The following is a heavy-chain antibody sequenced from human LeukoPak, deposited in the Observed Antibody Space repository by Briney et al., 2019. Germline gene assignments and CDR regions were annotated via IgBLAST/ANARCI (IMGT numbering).Heavy chain of an antibody. V-gene: IGHV4-4*02. D-gene: IGHD3-10*01. J-gene: IGHJ5*02. CDR2: IYHSGST. Sequence: PSETLSLTCAVSGGSISSSNWWSWVRPPPGKGLEWIGEIYHSGSTNYNPSLKSRVTISVDTSKNQFSLKLSSVTAADTAVYYCARLHLWFGEYYNWFDPWGQGTLVTVSS. CDR1: GGSISSSNW. CDR3: ARLHLWFGEYYNWFDP.